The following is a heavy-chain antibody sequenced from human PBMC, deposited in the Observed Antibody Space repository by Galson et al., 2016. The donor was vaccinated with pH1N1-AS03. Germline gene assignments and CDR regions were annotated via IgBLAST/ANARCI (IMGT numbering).Heavy chain of an antibody. V-gene: IGHV4-59*08. CDR2: LDHTGDT. CDR1: GVSINSHL. J-gene: IGHJ6*02. CDR3: ARQGQWLVEHYYYGMDV. D-gene: IGHD6-19*01. Sequence: ETLSLTCSVSGVSINSHLWTWIRQTPGKELEWIGNLDHTGDTEYSPSLKTRVSISVDTSKNQLSLRLKSVTAADTAVYYCARQGQWLVEHYYYGMDVWGHGTTVTVSS.